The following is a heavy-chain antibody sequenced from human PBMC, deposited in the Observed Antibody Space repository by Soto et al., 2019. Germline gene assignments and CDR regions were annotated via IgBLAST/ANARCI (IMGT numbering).Heavy chain of an antibody. CDR2: TAYDGSNK. J-gene: IGHJ4*02. Sequence: QVQLVESGGGVVQPGTSLRLSCVGSGFTFRSYVIHWVRQAPGKGLEWVALTAYDGSNKYYDDSVKGRFTISRDNSRNTVALQMDGLRLEDAALYYCARWGTTGGLEVWGQGTLVSVSS. CDR1: GFTFRSYV. D-gene: IGHD3-16*01. CDR3: ARWGTTGGLEV. V-gene: IGHV3-30*19.